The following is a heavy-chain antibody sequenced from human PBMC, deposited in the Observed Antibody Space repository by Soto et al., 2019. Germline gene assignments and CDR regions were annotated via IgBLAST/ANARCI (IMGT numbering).Heavy chain of an antibody. D-gene: IGHD2-2*01. CDR1: GFTFSSYA. Sequence: GGSLRLSCAASGFTFSSYAMSWVRQAPGKGLEWVSAISGSGGSTFYADSVKGRFTISRDNSKNTLYLQMNSLRAEDTAVYYCAKDKGYCSSTSCYEGSYWGQGTLVTVSS. CDR2: ISGSGGST. V-gene: IGHV3-23*01. J-gene: IGHJ4*02. CDR3: AKDKGYCSSTSCYEGSY.